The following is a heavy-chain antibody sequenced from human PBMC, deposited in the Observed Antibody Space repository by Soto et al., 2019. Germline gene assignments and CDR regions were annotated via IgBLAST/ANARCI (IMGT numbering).Heavy chain of an antibody. Sequence: GGSLRLSCSASGFTFSSYAIHWIRQAPGKGLEYVSAISSNGGSTYYADSVNGRFTISRDNSKNTVYLQMSSLRTEDTAVYYCVARYCSSTTCYKVDYWGQGALVTVSS. CDR3: VARYCSSTTCYKVDY. CDR1: GFTFSSYA. CDR2: ISSNGGST. V-gene: IGHV3-64D*06. D-gene: IGHD2-2*02. J-gene: IGHJ4*02.